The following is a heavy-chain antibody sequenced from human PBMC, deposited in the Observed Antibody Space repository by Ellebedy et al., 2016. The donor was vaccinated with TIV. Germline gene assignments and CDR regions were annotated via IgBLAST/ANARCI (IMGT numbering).Heavy chain of an antibody. CDR2: FDPEDGET. CDR3: ARGMALYYFDH. Sequence: AASVKVSCKVSGYTLTELSMHWVRQAPGKGLEWMGGFDPEDGETIYAQKFRGRVTMTTDTATSTAYMELKSLKSDDTAVYFCARGMALYYFDHWGQGTLVTVSS. D-gene: IGHD2-8*01. V-gene: IGHV1-24*01. CDR1: GYTLTELS. J-gene: IGHJ4*02.